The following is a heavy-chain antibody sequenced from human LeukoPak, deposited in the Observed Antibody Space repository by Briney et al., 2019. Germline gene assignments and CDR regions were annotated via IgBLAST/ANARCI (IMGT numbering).Heavy chain of an antibody. V-gene: IGHV4-39*01. Sequence: SETLSLTCTVSGGSISSSSYYWGWIRQPPGKGLEWIGSIYYSGSTYYNPSLKSRVTISVDTSKNQFSLKLSSVTAADTAVYYCARHIGGRYYYYYMDVWGKGTTVTISS. J-gene: IGHJ6*03. CDR2: IYYSGST. D-gene: IGHD3-16*02. CDR3: ARHIGGRYYYYYMDV. CDR1: GGSISSSSYY.